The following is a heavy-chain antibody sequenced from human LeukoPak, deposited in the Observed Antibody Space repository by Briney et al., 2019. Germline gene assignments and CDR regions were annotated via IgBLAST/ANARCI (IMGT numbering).Heavy chain of an antibody. CDR2: IKQDGSEK. Sequence: PGGSLRLSCAASGFTFSSYWMSWVRQAPGKGLEWVANIKQDGSEKYYVDSVKGRFTISRDNAKNSLYLQMNSLRAEDTAVYYCARARYYYDSSGFNWFDPWGQGTLVTVSS. D-gene: IGHD3-22*01. CDR3: ARARYYYDSSGFNWFDP. V-gene: IGHV3-7*01. CDR1: GFTFSSYW. J-gene: IGHJ5*02.